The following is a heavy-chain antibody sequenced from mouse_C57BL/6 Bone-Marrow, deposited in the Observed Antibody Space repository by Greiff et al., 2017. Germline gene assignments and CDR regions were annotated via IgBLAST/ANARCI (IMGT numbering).Heavy chain of an antibody. CDR2: ISSGGSYT. D-gene: IGHD1-1*01. CDR3: ARHRLRSPFDY. Sequence: EVKLMESGGDLVKPGGSLKLSCAASGFTFSSYGMSWVRQTPDKRLEWVATISSGGSYTYYPDSVKGRFTISRDNAKNTLYLQMSSLKSEDTAMYYCARHRLRSPFDYGGQGTTLTASS. V-gene: IGHV5-6*01. J-gene: IGHJ2*01. CDR1: GFTFSSYG.